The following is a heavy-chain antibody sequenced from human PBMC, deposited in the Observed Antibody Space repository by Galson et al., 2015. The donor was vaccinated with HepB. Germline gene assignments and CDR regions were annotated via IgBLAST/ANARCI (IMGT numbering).Heavy chain of an antibody. D-gene: IGHD6-6*01. CDR2: ISYDGRNQ. Sequence: SLRLSCAASGFTFRTFAMHWVRQAPGKGLEWVAVISYDGRNQYYADSVKGRITISRDNAKNSLYLQMNSLRAEDTAVYYCARAMSSSSSAYYYYYMDVWGKGTTVTVSS. CDR3: ARAMSSSSSAYYYYYMDV. CDR1: GFTFRTFA. J-gene: IGHJ6*03. V-gene: IGHV3-30*04.